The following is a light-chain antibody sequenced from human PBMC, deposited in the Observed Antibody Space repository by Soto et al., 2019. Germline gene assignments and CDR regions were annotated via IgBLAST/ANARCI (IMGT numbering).Light chain of an antibody. CDR2: EVS. Sequence: QSALTQPASVSGSPGQSITISCTGTNSDVGSYNYVSWCQQHPGKAPKLIIYEVSNRPSGVSNRFSGSKSGNTASLTISGLQAEDEADYYCSSYTSSRTLVFGGGTKLTVL. CDR1: NSDVGSYNY. CDR3: SSYTSSRTLV. V-gene: IGLV2-14*01. J-gene: IGLJ2*01.